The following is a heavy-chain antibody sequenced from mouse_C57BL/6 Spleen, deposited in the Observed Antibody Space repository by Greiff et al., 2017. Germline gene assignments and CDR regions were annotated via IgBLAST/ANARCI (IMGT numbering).Heavy chain of an antibody. D-gene: IGHD1-1*01. V-gene: IGHV2-9-1*01. J-gene: IGHJ1*03. CDR3: ARNDYYGSSYDWYFDV. CDR2: IWTGGGT. Sequence: VKLQESGPGLVAPSQSLSITCTVSGFSLTSYAISWVRQPPGKGLEWLGVIWTGGGTNYNSALKSRLSISKDNSKSQVFLKMNSLQTDDTARYYCARNDYYGSSYDWYFDVWGTGTTVTVSS. CDR1: GFSLTSYA.